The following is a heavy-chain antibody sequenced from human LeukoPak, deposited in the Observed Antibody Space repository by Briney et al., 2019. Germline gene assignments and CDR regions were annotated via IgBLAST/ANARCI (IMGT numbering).Heavy chain of an antibody. J-gene: IGHJ4*02. CDR3: ARVGTTTTYYDFWSGYSTFDY. CDR1: GYSISSGYY. D-gene: IGHD3-3*01. CDR2: IYHSGST. Sequence: KPSETLSLTCTVSGYSISSGYYWGWIRQPPGKGLEWIGSIYHSGSTYYNPSLKSRVTISVDTSKNQFSLKLSSVTAADTAVYYCARVGTTTTYYDFWSGYSTFDYWGQGTLVTVSS. V-gene: IGHV4-38-2*02.